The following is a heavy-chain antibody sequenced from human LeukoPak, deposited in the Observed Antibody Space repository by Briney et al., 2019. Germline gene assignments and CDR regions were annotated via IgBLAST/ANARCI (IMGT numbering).Heavy chain of an antibody. CDR1: GFIFSSYA. Sequence: GGCVRLSCAASGFIFSSYAMTWVRQSPAKGLEGVSFISQSGCRRTDYADSVKGRFTISRDNSKNTLYLQMNSLRAEDTALYYCARDLGCSTTSCRYNWFDPWGQGTLVTVSS. J-gene: IGHJ5*02. V-gene: IGHV3-23*01. D-gene: IGHD2-2*01. CDR2: ISQSGCRRT. CDR3: ARDLGCSTTSCRYNWFDP.